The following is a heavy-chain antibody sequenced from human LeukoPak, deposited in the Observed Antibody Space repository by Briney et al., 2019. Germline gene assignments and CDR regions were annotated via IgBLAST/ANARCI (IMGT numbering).Heavy chain of an antibody. CDR1: GFTFSSYA. Sequence: GGSLRLSCAASGFTFSSYAMRWVRQAPGKGLEYVSAISSNGGSTYYANSVKGRFTISRDNSKNTLYLQMGSLRAEDMAVYYCASVDGSVYDYWGQGTLVTVSS. J-gene: IGHJ4*02. CDR2: ISSNGGST. CDR3: ASVDGSVYDY. D-gene: IGHD3-10*01. V-gene: IGHV3-64*01.